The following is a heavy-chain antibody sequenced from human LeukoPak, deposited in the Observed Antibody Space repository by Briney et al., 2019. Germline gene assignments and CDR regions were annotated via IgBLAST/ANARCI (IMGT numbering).Heavy chain of an antibody. CDR1: GFTFSTYW. J-gene: IGHJ4*02. V-gene: IGHV3-7*01. D-gene: IGHD3-22*01. Sequence: GGSLRLSCAASGFTFSTYWMSWVRQAPGKGLEWVANINEAGNEKYHVDSVKGRFTISRDNSKKSLYLQMNSLRAEDTAVYYCAKGIHFSDYYENGAYSVDYWGQGTLVTVSS. CDR3: AKGIHFSDYYENGAYSVDY. CDR2: INEAGNEK.